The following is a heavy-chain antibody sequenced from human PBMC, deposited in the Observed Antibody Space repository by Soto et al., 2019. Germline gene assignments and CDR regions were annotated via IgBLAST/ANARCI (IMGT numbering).Heavy chain of an antibody. CDR1: GFTFSSHC. Sequence: PGRSLRLSCAAFGFTFSSHCMHLIRQAQGKGLVWVSRINSDGSSTSYADSVKGRFTISRDNAKNTLYLQMNSLRAEDTAVYYCARDPIAVRVRYFDLWGRGTLVTVSS. CDR2: INSDGSST. V-gene: IGHV3-74*01. CDR3: ARDPIAVRVRYFDL. J-gene: IGHJ2*01. D-gene: IGHD6-19*01.